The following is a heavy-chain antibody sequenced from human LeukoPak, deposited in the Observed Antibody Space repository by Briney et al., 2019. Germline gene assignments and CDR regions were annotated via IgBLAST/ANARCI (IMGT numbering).Heavy chain of an antibody. D-gene: IGHD3-10*01. CDR2: INWNGGST. V-gene: IGHV3-20*04. CDR1: GFTFDDYG. Sequence: GGSLRLSCAASGFTFDDYGMSWVRQAPGKGLEWVSGINWNGGSTGYADSVRGRFTISRDNPKNSLYLQMNSLRAEDTALYYCARERSYYGSGSYYFDYWGQGTLVTVSS. CDR3: ARERSYYGSGSYYFDY. J-gene: IGHJ4*02.